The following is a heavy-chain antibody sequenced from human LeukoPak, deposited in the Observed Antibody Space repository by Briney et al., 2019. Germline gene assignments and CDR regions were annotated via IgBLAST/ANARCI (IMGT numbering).Heavy chain of an antibody. Sequence: PGGSLRLSCAASGFTFSSHLMHWVRQAPGKGLVWVSRISSDGTYTNYADSVRGRFTISRDNAKNTLYLQMNSLRAEDTAVYYCVRDSRYTMDVWGQGTTVTVPS. J-gene: IGHJ6*02. CDR1: GFTFSSHL. CDR2: ISSDGTYT. V-gene: IGHV3-74*01. CDR3: VRDSRYTMDV. D-gene: IGHD5-18*01.